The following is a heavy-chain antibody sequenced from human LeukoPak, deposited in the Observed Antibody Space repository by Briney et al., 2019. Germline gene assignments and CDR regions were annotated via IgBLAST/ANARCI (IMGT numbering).Heavy chain of an antibody. CDR1: GGSISSYY. D-gene: IGHD6-19*01. Sequence: SETLSLTCTVSGGSISSYYWSCIRQPPGKGLEWIGYIYYSGSTNYNPSLKSRVTISVDTSKNQFSLRLSSVTAADTAVYYCARESAVAVPEAQAFDIWGQGTMVTVSS. V-gene: IGHV4-59*01. CDR3: ARESAVAVPEAQAFDI. CDR2: IYYSGST. J-gene: IGHJ3*02.